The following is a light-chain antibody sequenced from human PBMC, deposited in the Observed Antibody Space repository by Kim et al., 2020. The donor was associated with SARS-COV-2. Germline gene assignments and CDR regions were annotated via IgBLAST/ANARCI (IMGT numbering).Light chain of an antibody. CDR3: CAFAGTYNFYV. Sequence: QSALIQPRSVSGSPGQSVTISCTGSSSDIGGYNYVSWYQQHPGKAPKLVIFDVNKRPSGAPDRFSGSKSVNTASLTVSGLRAEEEADYFCCAFAGTYNFYVFGSGTKVTVL. CDR1: SSDIGGYNY. V-gene: IGLV2-11*01. J-gene: IGLJ1*01. CDR2: DVN.